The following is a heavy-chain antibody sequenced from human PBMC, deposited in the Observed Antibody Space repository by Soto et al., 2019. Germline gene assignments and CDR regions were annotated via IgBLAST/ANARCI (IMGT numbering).Heavy chain of an antibody. J-gene: IGHJ5*02. CDR2: MNPNSGNT. CDR3: ARGVQDTAGFDP. D-gene: IGHD5-18*01. CDR1: GYTFTSYD. V-gene: IGHV1-8*01. Sequence: RASVKVSCKASGYTFTSYDINWVRQATGQGLEWMGWMNPNSGNTGYAQKSQGRVTMTRNTSISTAYMELSSLRSEDTAVYYCARGVQDTAGFDPWGQGTLVTVSS.